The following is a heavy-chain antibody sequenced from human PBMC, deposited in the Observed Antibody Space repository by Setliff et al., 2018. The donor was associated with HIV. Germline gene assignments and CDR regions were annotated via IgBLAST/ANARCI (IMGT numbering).Heavy chain of an antibody. J-gene: IGHJ2*01. CDR2: IYYSGST. CDR1: GGSISSGHYY. Sequence: SSETLSLTCTVSGGSISSGHYYWSWIRQHPGKGLEWIGYIYYSGSTYYNPSLKSRVTISVDTSKNQFSLKLSSVTAADTAIYYCARGTPDHEVWYFDLWGRGTLVTVSS. CDR3: ARGTPDHEVWYFDL. V-gene: IGHV4-31*03.